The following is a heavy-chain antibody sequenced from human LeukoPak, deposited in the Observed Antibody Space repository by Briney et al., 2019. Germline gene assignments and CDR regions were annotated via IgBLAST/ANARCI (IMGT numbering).Heavy chain of an antibody. D-gene: IGHD3-22*01. J-gene: IGHJ5*02. CDR3: ARIYDPDYYDSSGNWFDP. CDR2: IYISGRTNYNPT. V-gene: IGHV4-4*07. CDR1: GGSISSYY. Sequence: SETLSLTCTVSGGSISSYYWSWIRQPAGKGLEWIGRIYISGRTNYNPTEYNPSLKSRGTMSVDTSKNQLSLKVSSVTAADTAVYYCARIYDPDYYDSSGNWFDPWGQGTLVTVSS.